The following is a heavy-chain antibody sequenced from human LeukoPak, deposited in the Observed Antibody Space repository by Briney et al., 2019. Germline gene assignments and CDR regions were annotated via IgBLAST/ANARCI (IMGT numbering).Heavy chain of an antibody. J-gene: IGHJ6*03. CDR1: GGTFSSYA. V-gene: IGHV1-69*13. D-gene: IGHD3-9*01. CDR3: ARQIRYFDYYYYYMDV. CDR2: IIPIFGTA. Sequence: APVKVSCKASGGTFSSYAISWVRQAPGQGLEWMGGIIPIFGTANYAQKFQDRVTITADESTSTAYMELSSLRSEDTAVYYCARQIRYFDYYYYYMDVWGKGTTVTVSS.